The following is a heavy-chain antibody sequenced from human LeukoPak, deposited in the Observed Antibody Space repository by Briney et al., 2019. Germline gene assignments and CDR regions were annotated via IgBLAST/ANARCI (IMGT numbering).Heavy chain of an antibody. J-gene: IGHJ3*02. CDR2: VYYTGST. D-gene: IGHD3-10*01. V-gene: IGHV4-39*07. CDR3: ARDSPIWFGDFLSSDAFDI. CDR1: GGSIRGSSHY. Sequence: SETLSLTCTVSGGSIRGSSHYWGWIRLPPGMGLEWIGNVYYTGSTYYNPSLESRVTISVDTSKNQFSLKLTSVTAADTAIHYCARDSPIWFGDFLSSDAFDIWGQGTVVTVSS.